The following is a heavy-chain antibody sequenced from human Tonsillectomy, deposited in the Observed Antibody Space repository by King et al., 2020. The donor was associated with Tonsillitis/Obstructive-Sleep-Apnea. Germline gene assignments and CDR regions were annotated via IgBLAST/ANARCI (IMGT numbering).Heavy chain of an antibody. Sequence: VQLVESGGGLVQPGGSLRLSCAASGFTFSSYWMSWVRQAPGKGLEWVANIKQDGSEKYYVDSVKGRFTISRDNAKNSLYLQMNSLRAEDTAVYYCAREGSNYVRGIDVCGQGTTVTVSS. V-gene: IGHV3-7*03. CDR1: GFTFSSYW. CDR2: IKQDGSEK. CDR3: AREGSNYVRGIDV. J-gene: IGHJ6*02. D-gene: IGHD4-11*01.